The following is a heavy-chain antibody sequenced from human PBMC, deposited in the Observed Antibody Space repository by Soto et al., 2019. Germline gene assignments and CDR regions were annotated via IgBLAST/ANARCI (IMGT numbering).Heavy chain of an antibody. J-gene: IGHJ6*01. V-gene: IGHV5-51*01. Sequence: GESLKISCKGSGYSFTSYWIGWVRQMPGKGLEWMGIIYPGDSDTRYSPSFQGQVTISADKSISTAYLQWSSLKASDTAMYYCASGLHDYTPTQYGMEVWGPGTTVNVSS. CDR1: GYSFTSYW. CDR2: IYPGDSDT. D-gene: IGHD4-4*01. CDR3: ASGLHDYTPTQYGMEV.